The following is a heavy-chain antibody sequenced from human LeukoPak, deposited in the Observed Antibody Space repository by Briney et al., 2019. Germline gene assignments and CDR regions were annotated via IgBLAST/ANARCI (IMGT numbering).Heavy chain of an antibody. D-gene: IGHD5-18*01. Sequence: GGSLRLSCAASGFTFSSNAMHWVRQAPGKGLEWVAIISFDGNNKYYADSVKGRFAISRDNSKNTLYLKMNSLRTEDTAVYYCARDPKGGYSYGWGAFDIWGHGTMVTVSS. CDR3: ARDPKGGYSYGWGAFDI. V-gene: IGHV3-30*09. CDR2: ISFDGNNK. CDR1: GFTFSSNA. J-gene: IGHJ3*02.